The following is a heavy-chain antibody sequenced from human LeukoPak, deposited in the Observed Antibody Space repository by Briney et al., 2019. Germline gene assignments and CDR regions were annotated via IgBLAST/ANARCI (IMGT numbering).Heavy chain of an antibody. CDR2: INWNSGDI. D-gene: IGHD2-2*02. Sequence: GGSLRLSCAASGFIFDDFGMSWVRQAPGKGLAWVSGINWNSGDIGYADSVKGRFTISRDNAKNSLYLQMNSLRAEDTALYYCARDGGYCSSTSCYTLDYWGQGTLVTVSS. CDR3: ARDGGYCSSTSCYTLDY. J-gene: IGHJ4*02. CDR1: GFIFDDFG. V-gene: IGHV3-20*04.